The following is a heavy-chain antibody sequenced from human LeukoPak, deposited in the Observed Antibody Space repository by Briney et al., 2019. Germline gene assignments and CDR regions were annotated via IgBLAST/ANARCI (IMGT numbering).Heavy chain of an antibody. CDR2: ISGSGHST. CDR1: GFTFNSYA. D-gene: IGHD3-22*01. Sequence: GGSLRLSCAASGFTFNSYAMNWVRQAPGRGLEWVSAISGSGHSTYYADSVKGRFSISRENSKNTLYLQMNSLRAEDTPIYYCAKVRMITMIAYDAFDIWGQGSMVTVSS. CDR3: AKVRMITMIAYDAFDI. V-gene: IGHV3-23*01. J-gene: IGHJ3*02.